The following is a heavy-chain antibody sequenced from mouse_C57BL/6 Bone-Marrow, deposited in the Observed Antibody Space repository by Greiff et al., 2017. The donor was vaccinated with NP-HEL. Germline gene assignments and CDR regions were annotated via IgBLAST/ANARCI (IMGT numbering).Heavy chain of an antibody. V-gene: IGHV5-6*02. J-gene: IGHJ3*01. CDR2: ISSGGSYT. D-gene: IGHD2-4*01. CDR1: GFTFSSYG. Sequence: EVKLEESGGDLVKPGGSLKLSCAASGFTFSSYGMSWVRQTPDKRLEWVATISSGGSYTYYPDSGKGRFTISRDNAKNTLYLQMSSLKSEDTAMYYCARHDYYDYDGGFAYWGQGTLVTVSA. CDR3: ARHDYYDYDGGFAY.